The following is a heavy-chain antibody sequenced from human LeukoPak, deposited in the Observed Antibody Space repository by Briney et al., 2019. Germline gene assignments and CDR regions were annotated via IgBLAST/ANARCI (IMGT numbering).Heavy chain of an antibody. Sequence: ASVKVSCKASGYTFTSYGISWVRQAPGQGLEWMGWISAYNGNTNYAQKLQGRVTMTTDTSTSTAYMELSSLRSEDTAVYYCAREGYSSSSGSWFDPWGQGTLVTVSS. J-gene: IGHJ5*02. V-gene: IGHV1-18*01. D-gene: IGHD6-13*01. CDR3: AREGYSSSSGSWFDP. CDR1: GYTFTSYG. CDR2: ISAYNGNT.